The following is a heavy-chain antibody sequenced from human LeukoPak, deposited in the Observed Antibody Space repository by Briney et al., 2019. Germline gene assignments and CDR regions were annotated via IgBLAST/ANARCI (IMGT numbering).Heavy chain of an antibody. CDR1: GASISSDY. V-gene: IGHV4-59*01. Sequence: SSETLSLTCTVSGASISSDYWNWIRQPPGKGLEWIGYIYYSGTTNYNPSLKSRVTISVDTSKNHFPLRLSSVTAADTAVYYCARGTRSTGRYDYWGQGTLVTVSS. D-gene: IGHD6-13*01. CDR3: ARGTRSTGRYDY. CDR2: IYYSGTT. J-gene: IGHJ4*02.